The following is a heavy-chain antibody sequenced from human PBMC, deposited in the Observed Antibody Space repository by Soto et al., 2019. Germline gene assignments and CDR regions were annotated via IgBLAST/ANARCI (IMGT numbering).Heavy chain of an antibody. CDR3: ARDDSGPIMFEY. J-gene: IGHJ4*02. V-gene: IGHV3-74*03. CDR2: IKGDGSNI. D-gene: IGHD6-19*01. Sequence: EVQLVESGEGLVQPGGSLRLSYAASGFTFSDYWMHWVRQAPGKGLVWVSQIKGDGSNIKYADSVKGRFTISRDNAKNTLYLQMNSLRAEDTAVYYCARDDSGPIMFEYWGQGNLVTVSS. CDR1: GFTFSDYW.